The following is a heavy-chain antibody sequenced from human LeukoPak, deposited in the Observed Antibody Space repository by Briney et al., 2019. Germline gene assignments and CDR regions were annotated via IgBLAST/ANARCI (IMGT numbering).Heavy chain of an antibody. V-gene: IGHV3-33*06. J-gene: IGHJ5*02. D-gene: IGHD1-14*01. CDR3: AKGSGINHYHWIDP. CDR1: GFRFSNYG. CDR2: IWFDGNNI. Sequence: PGGSLRLSCTASGFRFSNYGMHWVRQAPGKGLEWVSVIWFDGNNIDYADSVKGRFTISRENSKNTLYLQMDSLRAEDTALYYCAKGSGINHYHWIDPWGQGTLVTVSS.